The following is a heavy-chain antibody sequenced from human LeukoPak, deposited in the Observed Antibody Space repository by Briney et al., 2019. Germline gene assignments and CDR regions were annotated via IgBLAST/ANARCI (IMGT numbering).Heavy chain of an antibody. J-gene: IGHJ4*02. V-gene: IGHV3-74*01. CDR2: IMGDGPTT. CDR3: TTGPSYGYEW. Sequence: GGSLTLSCADSGMSFSNHWMQWLRQAAGKGLVWVSLIMGDGPTTLYSGFVKGQLSIRTDNGKSTMYLQMTRLTAEDTTIYYCTTGPSYGYEWWGQGTVVTVSS. D-gene: IGHD3-16*01. CDR1: GMSFSNHW.